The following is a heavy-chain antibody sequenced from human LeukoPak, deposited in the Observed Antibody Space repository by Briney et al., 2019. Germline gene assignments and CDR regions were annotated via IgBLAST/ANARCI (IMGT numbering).Heavy chain of an antibody. CDR1: GFTFSSSA. CDR2: ISGSGGST. Sequence: GGSLRLSCAASGFTFSSSAMTWVRQAPGKGLEWVSGISGSGGSTYYTDSVKGRFTISRDNSKNTLYLQMNSLRAEDTAVFYCARDGALDYWGQGTPVTVSS. D-gene: IGHD1-26*01. J-gene: IGHJ4*02. CDR3: ARDGALDY. V-gene: IGHV3-23*01.